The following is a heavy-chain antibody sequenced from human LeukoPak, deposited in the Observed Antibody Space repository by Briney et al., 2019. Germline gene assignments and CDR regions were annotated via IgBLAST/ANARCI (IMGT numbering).Heavy chain of an antibody. Sequence: PGGPLRLSCAASGFTFSSYGMHWVRQAPGKGLEWVAVIWCDGSNKYYADSVKGRFTISRDNSKNTLYLQMNSLRAEDTAVYYCARDPGDYYGSGSSDAFDIWGQGTMVTVSS. D-gene: IGHD3-10*01. CDR2: IWCDGSNK. CDR3: ARDPGDYYGSGSSDAFDI. CDR1: GFTFSSYG. J-gene: IGHJ3*02. V-gene: IGHV3-33*01.